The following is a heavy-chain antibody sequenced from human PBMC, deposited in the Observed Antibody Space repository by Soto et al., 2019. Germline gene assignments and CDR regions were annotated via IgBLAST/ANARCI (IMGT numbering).Heavy chain of an antibody. J-gene: IGHJ6*02. CDR3: AGDYRVTEIFGVVITDAMAV. CDR1: GGSVDSGTYH. Sequence: QVHLQESGPGLVRPSETLSLTCTVSGGSVDSGTYHWTWVRQPPGKRLEWMGYIHNGGNTNYNPSLNSRVAISLDKSNKQFSLRLSSVTAAGSAVYHCAGDYRVTEIFGVVITDAMAVWGQGSTVTVSS. V-gene: IGHV4-61*01. D-gene: IGHD3-3*01. CDR2: IHNGGNT.